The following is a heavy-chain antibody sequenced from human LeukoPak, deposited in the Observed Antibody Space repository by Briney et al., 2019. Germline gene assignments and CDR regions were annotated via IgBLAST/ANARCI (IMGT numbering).Heavy chain of an antibody. Sequence: SETLSLTCTVSGGSISSGGYYWSWIRQPPGKGLEWIGYIYYSGSTNYNPSLKSRVTISVDTSKNQFSLKLSSVTAADTAVYYCASQHDSSGYYGYWGQGTLVTVSS. D-gene: IGHD3-22*01. J-gene: IGHJ4*02. CDR3: ASQHDSSGYYGY. V-gene: IGHV4-61*08. CDR2: IYYSGST. CDR1: GGSISSGGYY.